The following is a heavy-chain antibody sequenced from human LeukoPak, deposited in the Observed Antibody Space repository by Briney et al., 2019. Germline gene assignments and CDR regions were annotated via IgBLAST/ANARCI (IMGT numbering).Heavy chain of an antibody. CDR2: ISGSGGST. D-gene: IGHD6-19*01. V-gene: IGHV3-23*01. J-gene: IGHJ3*02. CDR1: GFTFSSYA. Sequence: GGSLRLSCAASGFTFSSYAMSWVRQAPGKGLEWVSAISGSGGSTYYADSVKGRFTISRDNSKNTLYLQMNSLRAEDTAVYYCAKMPIAVAGTGTGDAFDIWGQGTMVTVSS. CDR3: AKMPIAVAGTGTGDAFDI.